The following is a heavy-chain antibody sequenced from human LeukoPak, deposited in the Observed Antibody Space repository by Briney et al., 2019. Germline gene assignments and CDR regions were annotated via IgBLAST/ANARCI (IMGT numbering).Heavy chain of an antibody. V-gene: IGHV3-33*01. D-gene: IGHD1-26*01. J-gene: IGHJ4*02. Sequence: GGSLRLSCAASGFNFSSYGMHWVPQAPGKGLEGVAVIWYDGSNKNYVDPVKGRFTISRDNSKNTLYLQMSGLRAEDTAVYYCARDRGGGTYYNFDYWGQGTLVTVSS. CDR3: ARDRGGGTYYNFDY. CDR2: IWYDGSNK. CDR1: GFNFSSYG.